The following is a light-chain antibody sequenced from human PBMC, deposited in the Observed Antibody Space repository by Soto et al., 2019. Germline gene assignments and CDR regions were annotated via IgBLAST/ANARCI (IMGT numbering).Light chain of an antibody. V-gene: IGLV2-11*01. CDR1: SSDVGGYNY. CDR2: DVG. J-gene: IGLJ2*01. Sequence: QSALTQPRSVSGSPGQSVTISCTGTSSDVGGYNYVSWYQQHPGKAPKLMIYDVGKRPSGVPDRFSGSKSDTSASLAISGLQSEDEADYYCATWDDSLLFGGGTKLTVL. CDR3: ATWDDSLL.